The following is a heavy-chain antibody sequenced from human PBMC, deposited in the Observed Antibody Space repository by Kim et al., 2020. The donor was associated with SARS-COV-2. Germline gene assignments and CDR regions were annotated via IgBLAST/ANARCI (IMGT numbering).Heavy chain of an antibody. J-gene: IGHJ6*04. CDR1: GFTFSSYS. CDR3: ARDLSGTIVATIGYYYGMDV. Sequence: GGSLRLSCAASGFTFSSYSMNWVRQAPGKGLEWVSSISSSSSYIYYVDSVKGRFTISRDNAKNSLYLQMNSLRAEDTAVYYCARDLSGTIVATIGYYYGMDVWGERTTVTVSS. CDR2: ISSSSSYI. D-gene: IGHD5-12*01. V-gene: IGHV3-21*01.